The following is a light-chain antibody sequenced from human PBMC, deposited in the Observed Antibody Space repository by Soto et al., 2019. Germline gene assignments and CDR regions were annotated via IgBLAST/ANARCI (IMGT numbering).Light chain of an antibody. Sequence: DIQMTQSPSTLSASVGDRVTINRRASQRISSRLAWYQQKPGKAPNLLIYDASSLEGGVPSRFSGSGSETEFTLTISSLQPDDFATYYCQQYISGWTFGQGTKVDIK. CDR1: QRISSR. CDR2: DAS. V-gene: IGKV1-5*01. J-gene: IGKJ1*01. CDR3: QQYISGWT.